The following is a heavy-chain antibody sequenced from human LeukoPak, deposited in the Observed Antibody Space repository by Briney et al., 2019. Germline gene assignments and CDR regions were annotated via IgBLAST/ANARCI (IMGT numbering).Heavy chain of an antibody. CDR2: ISYNGTNE. D-gene: IGHD6-19*01. V-gene: IGHV3-30-3*01. Sequence: GRSLRLSCAASGFTFSIYAIHWVRQAPGKGLEWVAGISYNGTNEYYPDSLKGRFTISRDNSKNTLYLQMNSLRAEDTALYYCARDRGGSGWYYFDYWGQGTLVTVSS. J-gene: IGHJ4*02. CDR3: ARDRGGSGWYYFDY. CDR1: GFTFSIYA.